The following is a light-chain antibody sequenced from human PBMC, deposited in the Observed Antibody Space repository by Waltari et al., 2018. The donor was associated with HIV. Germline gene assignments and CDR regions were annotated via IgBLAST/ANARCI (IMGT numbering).Light chain of an antibody. CDR3: QSYDSSLSGWV. CDR2: ANT. Sequence: QSVLTQPPSVSGGPGQRVTISCTGSSSNIGSGYDVHWYQQFPGTAPKVLIYANTKRPSGVPDRFSGSKSGYSASLVITGLQAEDDADYYCQSYDSSLSGWVFGGGTKLTVL. CDR1: SSNIGSGYD. V-gene: IGLV1-40*01. J-gene: IGLJ3*02.